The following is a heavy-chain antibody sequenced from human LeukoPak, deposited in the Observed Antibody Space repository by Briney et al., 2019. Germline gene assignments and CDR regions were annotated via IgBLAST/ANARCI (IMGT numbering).Heavy chain of an antibody. J-gene: IGHJ4*02. Sequence: GGSLRLSCAASGFTFSSYWMRWVRQAPGKGLEGVANIKNDGSEEYYVDSVKGRFTISRDNAKNSLFLQMNSLTVEDTAVYYCARAIRGSAVDTGDRWVQGTLVTVSS. CDR2: IKNDGSEE. D-gene: IGHD3-10*01. CDR3: ARAIRGSAVDTGDR. V-gene: IGHV3-7*01. CDR1: GFTFSSYW.